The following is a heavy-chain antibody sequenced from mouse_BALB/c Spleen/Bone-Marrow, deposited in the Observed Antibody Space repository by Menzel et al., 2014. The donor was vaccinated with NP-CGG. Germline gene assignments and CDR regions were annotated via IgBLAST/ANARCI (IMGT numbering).Heavy chain of an antibody. CDR3: ARSYYGSPYFDY. CDR1: GYAFTNYL. D-gene: IGHD1-1*01. V-gene: IGHV1-54*01. J-gene: IGHJ2*01. Sequence: QVQLQQSGAELVRPGTSVKVSCKASGYAFTNYLIEWVKQRPGQGLEWIGVINPGSGGTNYNEKFKGKATLTAGKSSSTAYMQFSSLTSDDSAVYFCARSYYGSPYFDYWGQGTTLTVSS. CDR2: INPGSGGT.